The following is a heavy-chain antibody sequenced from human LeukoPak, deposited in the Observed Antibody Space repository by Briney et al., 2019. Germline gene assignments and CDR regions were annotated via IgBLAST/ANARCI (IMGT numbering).Heavy chain of an antibody. J-gene: IGHJ3*02. CDR1: GGSISSGDYY. Sequence: SETLSLTCTVSGGSISSGDYYWRWIRQPPGKGLEWIGYIYYSGSTYYNPSLKSRVTISVDTSKNQFSLKLSSVTAADTAVYYCARNYYDSSGYDAFDIWGQGTMVTVSS. D-gene: IGHD3-22*01. CDR3: ARNYYDSSGYDAFDI. CDR2: IYYSGST. V-gene: IGHV4-30-4*01.